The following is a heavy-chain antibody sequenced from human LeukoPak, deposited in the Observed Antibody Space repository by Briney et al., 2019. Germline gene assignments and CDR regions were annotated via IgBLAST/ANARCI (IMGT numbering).Heavy chain of an antibody. CDR3: ASEGYGGNSDAFDI. D-gene: IGHD4-23*01. J-gene: IGHJ3*02. Sequence: GGSLRLSCAASGFTFSSYSMNWVRQAPGKGLEWVSSISSSSSYIYYADSVKGRFTISRDNAKNSLYLQMNSLRAEDTAVYYCASEGYGGNSDAFDIWGQGTMVTVS. CDR2: ISSSSSYI. CDR1: GFTFSSYS. V-gene: IGHV3-21*01.